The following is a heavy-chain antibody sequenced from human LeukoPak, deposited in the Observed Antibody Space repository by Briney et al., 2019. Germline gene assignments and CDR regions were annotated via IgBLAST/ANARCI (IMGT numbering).Heavy chain of an antibody. Sequence: XXGXXWIXNIYYSWTTYYNRSLKSRFAISVETSKNQFSLKLSSVTAADTAVYYCARVPYYYDSSSEWDYWGQGTLVTVSS. V-gene: IGHV4-31*02. CDR3: ARVPYYYDSSSEWDY. J-gene: IGHJ4*02. CDR2: IYYSWTT. D-gene: IGHD3-22*01.